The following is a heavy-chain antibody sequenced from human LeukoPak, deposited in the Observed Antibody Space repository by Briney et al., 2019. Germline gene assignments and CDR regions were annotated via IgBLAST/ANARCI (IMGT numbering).Heavy chain of an antibody. CDR1: GGSISIYY. D-gene: IGHD6-19*01. CDR2: IYYSGST. J-gene: IGHJ4*02. V-gene: IGHV4-59*01. CDR3: ARIYSSGWSPYYFDY. Sequence: SETLSLTCTVSGGSISIYYWSWIRQPPGKGLEWIGYIYYSGSTNYNPSLKSRVTISVDTSKNQFSLKLSSVTAADTAVYYCARIYSSGWSPYYFDYWGQGTLVTVSS.